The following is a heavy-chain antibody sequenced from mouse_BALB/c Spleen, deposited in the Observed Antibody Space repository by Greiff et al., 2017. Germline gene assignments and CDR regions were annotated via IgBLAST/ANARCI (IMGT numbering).Heavy chain of an antibody. D-gene: IGHD1-1*01. CDR3: ARDRGTTVVAWYFDV. V-gene: IGHV2-9*02. J-gene: IGHJ1*01. Sequence: QVQLKESGPGLVAPSQSLSITCTVSGFSLTSYGVHWVRQPPGKGLEWLGVIWAGGSTNYNSALMSRLSISKDNSKSQVFLKMNSLQTDDTAMYYCARDRGTTVVAWYFDVWGAGTTVTVSS. CDR2: IWAGGST. CDR1: GFSLTSYG.